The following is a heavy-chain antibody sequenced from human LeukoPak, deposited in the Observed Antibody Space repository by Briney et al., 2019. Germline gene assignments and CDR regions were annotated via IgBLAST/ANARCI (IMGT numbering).Heavy chain of an antibody. CDR2: IKQDGSEK. V-gene: IGHV3-7*01. CDR1: GFSFSSYW. CDR3: ARGYDFWSAYLGVDY. D-gene: IGHD3-3*01. J-gene: IGHJ4*02. Sequence: GGSLRLSRAASGFSFSSYWMSWVRQAPGKGLEWVANIKQDGSEKYYVDSVKGRFTISRDNVKNSLYLQMNSLRAEDTAVYYCARGYDFWSAYLGVDYWGQGSLVTVSS.